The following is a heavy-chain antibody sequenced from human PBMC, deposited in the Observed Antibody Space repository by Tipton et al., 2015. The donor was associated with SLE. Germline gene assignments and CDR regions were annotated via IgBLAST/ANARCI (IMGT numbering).Heavy chain of an antibody. Sequence: TLSLTCTVSGGSIIDYYWSWVRQPPGKGLEWLGYISDAGSTNYSPSLRSRITISVDPSKNHFSLTLTSVTAADTAVYYCARSGSASPYTWFDPWGQGALVAGSS. CDR1: GGSIIDYY. CDR3: ARSGSASPYTWFDP. V-gene: IGHV4-59*08. CDR2: ISDAGST. J-gene: IGHJ5*02. D-gene: IGHD2-2*02.